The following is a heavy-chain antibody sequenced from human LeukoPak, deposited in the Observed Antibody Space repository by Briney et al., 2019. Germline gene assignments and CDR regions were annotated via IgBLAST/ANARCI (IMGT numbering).Heavy chain of an antibody. Sequence: GASVKVSCKASGYTFTSYGISWVRQAPGQGLEWMGWISAYNGNTNYAQKLQGRVTMTTDTSTSTAYMELRSLRSDDTAVYYCARGGSEIVVVITPLPFDYWGQGTLVTVSS. CDR1: GYTFTSYG. V-gene: IGHV1-18*01. J-gene: IGHJ4*02. CDR3: ARGGSEIVVVITPLPFDY. D-gene: IGHD3-22*01. CDR2: ISAYNGNT.